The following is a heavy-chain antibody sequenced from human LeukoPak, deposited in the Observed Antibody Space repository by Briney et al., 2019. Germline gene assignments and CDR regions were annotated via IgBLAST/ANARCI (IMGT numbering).Heavy chain of an antibody. Sequence: ASVKVSCKASGYTFTSYGISWVRRAPGQGLEWMGWISAYNGNTNYAQKLQGRVTMTTDTSTSTAYMELRSLRSDDTAVYYCARAYYYDSSGYPTTTYYYYYYMDVWGKGTTVTVSS. CDR1: GYTFTSYG. CDR3: ARAYYYDSSGYPTTTYYYYYYMDV. D-gene: IGHD3-22*01. CDR2: ISAYNGNT. J-gene: IGHJ6*03. V-gene: IGHV1-18*01.